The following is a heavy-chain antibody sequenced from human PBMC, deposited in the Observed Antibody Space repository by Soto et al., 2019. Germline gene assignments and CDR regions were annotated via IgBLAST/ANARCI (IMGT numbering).Heavy chain of an antibody. V-gene: IGHV1-18*01. D-gene: IGHD6-6*01. Sequence: VQLVQSGAEVKKPGASVKVSCKPSGYTFITYGISWVRQAPGQGLEWMGWISAYNGNTNYAQKFQGRVTMTTDTSASTAYMELRRLRSDDTAVYYCARDLLAARPGWFDPWGQGTLVTVSS. CDR2: ISAYNGNT. J-gene: IGHJ5*02. CDR3: ARDLLAARPGWFDP. CDR1: GYTFITYG.